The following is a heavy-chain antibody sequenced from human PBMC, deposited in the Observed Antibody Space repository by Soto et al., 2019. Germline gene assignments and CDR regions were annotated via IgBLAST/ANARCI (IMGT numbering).Heavy chain of an antibody. J-gene: IGHJ4*02. CDR3: ARTYSSSWSPFDY. V-gene: IGHV4-34*01. CDR1: GGSFSGYY. CDR2: INHSGST. Sequence: QVQLQQWGAGLLKPSETLSLTCAVYGGSFSGYYWSWIRQPPGKGLEWIGEINHSGSTNYNPSLKSRVTISVDTSKNQFSPKLSSVTAADTAVYYCARTYSSSWSPFDYWGQGTLVTVSS. D-gene: IGHD6-13*01.